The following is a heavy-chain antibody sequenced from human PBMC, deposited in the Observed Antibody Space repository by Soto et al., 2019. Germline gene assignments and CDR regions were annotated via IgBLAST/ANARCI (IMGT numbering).Heavy chain of an antibody. Sequence: GESLKISCTGFRYTFTTFWISWVRHMPGKGLEWMGRIDPRDSQTNYSPSFQGHVTISVDKSISTAYLQWDSLKASDTAMYYCARLFCSTDTCDSWFDPWGQGTLVTVSS. J-gene: IGHJ5*02. CDR1: RYTFTTFW. D-gene: IGHD1-26*01. CDR3: ARLFCSTDTCDSWFDP. V-gene: IGHV5-10-1*01. CDR2: IDPRDSQT.